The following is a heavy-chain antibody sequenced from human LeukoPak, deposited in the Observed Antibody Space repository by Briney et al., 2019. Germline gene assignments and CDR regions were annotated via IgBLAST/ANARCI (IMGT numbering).Heavy chain of an antibody. CDR1: GGSISSYY. CDR3: ARGFDRTNWFDP. J-gene: IGHJ5*02. D-gene: IGHD3-9*01. CDR2: IYTSGST. Sequence: SETLSLTCTVSGGSISSYYWSWIRQPAGKGLEWIGRIYTSGSTNYNPSLKSRVTISVDTSKNQFSLKLSSVTAADTAVYYCARGFDRTNWFDPWGQGTLVTVSS. V-gene: IGHV4-4*07.